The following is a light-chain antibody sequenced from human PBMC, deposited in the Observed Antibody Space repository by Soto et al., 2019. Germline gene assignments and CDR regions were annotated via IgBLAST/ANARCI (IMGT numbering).Light chain of an antibody. J-gene: IGKJ1*01. Sequence: EIVLTQSPGTLSLSPGERATLSCRASQSVSNNYLAWYQQKPGQATRLIIYDASKRATGIPARFSGSGSGTDFTLTISSLQSEDFAAYYCQQYNNWHPKTFGQGTKVDIK. CDR3: QQYNNWHPKT. CDR2: DAS. CDR1: QSVSNN. V-gene: IGKV3D-15*01.